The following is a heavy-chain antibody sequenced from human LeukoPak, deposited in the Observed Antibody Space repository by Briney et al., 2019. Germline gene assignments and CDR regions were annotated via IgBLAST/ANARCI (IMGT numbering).Heavy chain of an antibody. CDR1: GGSFSGYH. V-gene: IGHV4-34*01. CDR2: INDRGRT. D-gene: IGHD4-17*01. J-gene: IGHJ4*02. Sequence: PSETLSLTCAVHGGSFSGYHWNWIRQSPEKGLEWIGEINDRGRTNYNPSLKSRVSLSVDTSRKEFSLKLSAVTAADTAVYYCARDPTTVTNLPYYFDFWGQGTLVTVSS. CDR3: ARDPTTVTNLPYYFDF.